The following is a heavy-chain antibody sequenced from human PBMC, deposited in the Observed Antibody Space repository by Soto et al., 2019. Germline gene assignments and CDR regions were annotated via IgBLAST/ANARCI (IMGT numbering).Heavy chain of an antibody. D-gene: IGHD1-26*01. CDR3: ARDLSGRYFSCIDY. CDR2: INPNSGGT. J-gene: IGHJ4*02. Sequence: GASVKVSCKASGYTFTGYYVHWVRQAPGQGLEWMGWINPNSGGTNYAQKFQGRVTMTRDTSISTAYMELSRLRSDDTAVYYCARDLSGRYFSCIDYWGQGTLVTVSS. CDR1: GYTFTGYY. V-gene: IGHV1-2*02.